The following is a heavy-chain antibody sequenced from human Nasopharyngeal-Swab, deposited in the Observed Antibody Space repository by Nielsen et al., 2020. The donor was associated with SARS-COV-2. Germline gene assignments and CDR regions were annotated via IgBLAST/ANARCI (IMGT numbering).Heavy chain of an antibody. J-gene: IGHJ4*02. D-gene: IGHD6-6*01. V-gene: IGHV3-23*01. Sequence: GESLKISCAGSGFIFSNYWMYWVRQAPGKGLEWVSAISGSGGSTYYADSVKGRFTISRDNSKNTLYLQMNSLRAEDTAVYYCARDIAARTFDYWGQGTLVTVSS. CDR2: ISGSGGST. CDR3: ARDIAARTFDY. CDR1: GFIFSNYW.